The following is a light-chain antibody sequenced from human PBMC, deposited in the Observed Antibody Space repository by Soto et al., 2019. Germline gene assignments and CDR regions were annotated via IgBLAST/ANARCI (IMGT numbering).Light chain of an antibody. J-gene: IGKJ5*01. V-gene: IGKV1-39*01. CDR1: ESIARH. CDR3: QQSYSTLSIT. Sequence: DIQMTQSPSSLSASAGDRVTITCRASESIARHLNWYQQKPGKAPKLLIYAASTLQNGVPSRFRGGGSGTDFTLTISNLQPEDSATYYCQQSYSTLSITFGQGTRLEIK. CDR2: AAS.